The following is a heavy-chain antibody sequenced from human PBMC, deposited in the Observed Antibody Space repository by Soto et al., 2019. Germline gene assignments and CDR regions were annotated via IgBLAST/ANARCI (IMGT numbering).Heavy chain of an antibody. V-gene: IGHV3-23*01. CDR3: AKPPDYNWNDY. D-gene: IGHD1-20*01. CDR2: VSGSGGST. J-gene: IGHJ4*02. CDR1: GFTFSSYA. Sequence: EGQLLESGGGLVQPGGSLSLSCAASGFTFSSYAMSWVRQAPGKGLEWISTVSGSGGSTYYADSVKGRFTISRDNSKDTLYLQMNNLRAEDTAVYYCAKPPDYNWNDYWGQGTLVTVSS.